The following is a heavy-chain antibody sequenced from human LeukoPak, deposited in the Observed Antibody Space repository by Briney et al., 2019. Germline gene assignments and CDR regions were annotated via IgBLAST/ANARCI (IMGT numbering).Heavy chain of an antibody. CDR1: GFTFSRYG. D-gene: IGHD3-9*01. CDR2: LSDSGGST. CDR3: ANAGTQLLINHYFDY. Sequence: GGSLRLSCAASGFTFSRYGMSWVRQAPGNGLEWVSGLSDSGGSTYYADSVKGRFTISRDSSKSTLYLQMNSLRAEDTAVYYCANAGTQLLINHYFDYWGQGTLVTVSS. V-gene: IGHV3-23*01. J-gene: IGHJ4*02.